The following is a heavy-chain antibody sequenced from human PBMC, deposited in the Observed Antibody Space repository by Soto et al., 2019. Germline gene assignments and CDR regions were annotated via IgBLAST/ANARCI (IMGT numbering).Heavy chain of an antibody. V-gene: IGHV1-69*04. CDR1: GGTFRSYA. J-gene: IGHJ4*02. D-gene: IGHD3-16*02. Sequence: ASVQVSCKASGGTFRSYAISWVRQAPGQGLEWMGRIIPILGIANYAQKFQGRVTITADKSTSTAYMELSSLRSEDTAVYYCARARYTAYYFDYWGQGTLVTVSS. CDR3: ARARYTAYYFDY. CDR2: IIPILGIA.